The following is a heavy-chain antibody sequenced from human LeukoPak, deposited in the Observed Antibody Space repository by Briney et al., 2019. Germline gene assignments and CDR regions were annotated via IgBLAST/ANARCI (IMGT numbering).Heavy chain of an antibody. V-gene: IGHV4-34*01. Sequence: SETLSLTCAVYGGSFSGYYWSWIRQPPGKGLEWLGEINHSGSTNYNPSLKSRVTISVDTSKNQFSLKLSSVTAADTAVYYCARGWYSSGWYGDLDYWGQGTLVTVSS. CDR3: ARGWYSSGWYGDLDY. J-gene: IGHJ4*02. CDR1: GGSFSGYY. CDR2: INHSGST. D-gene: IGHD6-19*01.